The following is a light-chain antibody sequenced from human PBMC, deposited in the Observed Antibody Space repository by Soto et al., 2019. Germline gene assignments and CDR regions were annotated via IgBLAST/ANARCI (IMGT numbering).Light chain of an antibody. CDR1: QILLHSNGRTF. CDR2: EVS. J-gene: IGKJ5*01. V-gene: IGKV2D-29*01. CDR3: MQSIQLPIT. Sequence: DIVMTQSPLSLSVAPGHPASISCESSQILLHSNGRTFLYWYLQKPGQPPQLLIFEVSKRFSGVPDRFSGSGSGTVFTLEISRVEAEDVGVFYCMQSIQLPITFGQGTRLEIK.